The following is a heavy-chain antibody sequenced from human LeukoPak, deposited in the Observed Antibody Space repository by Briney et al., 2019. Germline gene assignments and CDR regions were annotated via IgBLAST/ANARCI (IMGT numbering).Heavy chain of an antibody. CDR3: AKDRVWGPAAFDY. CDR1: GFTFSSYG. D-gene: IGHD2-2*01. Sequence: GGSLRLSCAASGFTFSSYGMHWVRQAPGKGLEWVAFIRYDGSNKYYADSVKGRFTIYRDNSKNTLYLQMNSLRAEDTAVYYCAKDRVWGPAAFDYWGQGTLVTVSS. V-gene: IGHV3-30*02. CDR2: IRYDGSNK. J-gene: IGHJ4*02.